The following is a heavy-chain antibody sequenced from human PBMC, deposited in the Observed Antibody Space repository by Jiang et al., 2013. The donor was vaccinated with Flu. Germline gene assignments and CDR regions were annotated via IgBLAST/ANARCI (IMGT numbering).Heavy chain of an antibody. V-gene: IGHV3-23*01. CDR3: ARTRYCYGPSCYWGSLGY. D-gene: IGHD2-15*01. CDR2: LTGSGRTT. CDR1: GFTFSSFP. Sequence: VQLLESGGGLVQPGGSLRLSCVASGFTFSSFPLTWVRQLPGKGLKWVSSLTGSGRTTYYADSVRGRFTISRDNSKNTLYLQMNSLRAEDTAVYYCARTRYCYGPSCYWGSLGYWGQGTHVTVSS. J-gene: IGHJ4*02.